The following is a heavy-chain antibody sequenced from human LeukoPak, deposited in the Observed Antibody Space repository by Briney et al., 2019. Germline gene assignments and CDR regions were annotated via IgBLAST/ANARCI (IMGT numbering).Heavy chain of an antibody. D-gene: IGHD3-10*01. Sequence: ASVKVSCKASGYTFTSYGISWVRQAPGQGLEWMGWINPNSGGTNYAQKFLGRVTMTRDTSISTAYMELSRLRSDDTAVYYCARVHYYGSGRNDAFDIWGQGTMVTVSS. CDR1: GYTFTSYG. V-gene: IGHV1-2*02. J-gene: IGHJ3*02. CDR2: INPNSGGT. CDR3: ARVHYYGSGRNDAFDI.